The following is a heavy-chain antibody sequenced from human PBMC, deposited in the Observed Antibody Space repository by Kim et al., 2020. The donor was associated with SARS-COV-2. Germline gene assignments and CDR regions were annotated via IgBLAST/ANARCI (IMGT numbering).Heavy chain of an antibody. CDR3: ARGPGYDILTGYYNHYFDY. J-gene: IGHJ4*02. CDR1: GYTFTSYG. V-gene: IGHV1-18*04. CDR2: ISAYNGNT. Sequence: ASVKVSCKASGYTFTSYGISWVRQAPGQGLEWMGWISAYNGNTNYAQKLQGRVTMTTDTSTSTAYMELRSLRSDDTAVYYCARGPGYDILTGYYNHYFDYWGQGTLVTVSS. D-gene: IGHD3-9*01.